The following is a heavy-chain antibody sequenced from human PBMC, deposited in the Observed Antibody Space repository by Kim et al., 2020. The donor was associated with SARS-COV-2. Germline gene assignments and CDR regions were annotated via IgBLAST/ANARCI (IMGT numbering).Heavy chain of an antibody. Sequence: GGSLRLSCAASGFTFSSYAMSWVRQAPGKGLEWVSAISGSGGSTYYADSVKGRFTISRDNSKNTLYLQMNSLRAEDTAVYYCAKVRIPSYYGDVLYFDYWGQGTLVTVSS. CDR2: ISGSGGST. CDR1: GFTFSSYA. D-gene: IGHD4-17*01. J-gene: IGHJ4*02. V-gene: IGHV3-23*01. CDR3: AKVRIPSYYGDVLYFDY.